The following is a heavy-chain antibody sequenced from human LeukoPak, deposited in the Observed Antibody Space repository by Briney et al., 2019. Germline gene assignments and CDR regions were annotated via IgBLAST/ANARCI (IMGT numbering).Heavy chain of an antibody. CDR3: TPSPPPPYYDSSGYPGGFDY. Sequence: TSGGSLRLSCAASGFTFSNAWMSWVRQAPGKGLEWVGRIKSKTDGGTTDYAAPVKGRFTISRDDSKNTRYLQINSLKTEDTLGYYCTPSPPPPYYDSSGYPGGFDYWGQGPLVTVSS. D-gene: IGHD3-22*01. CDR1: GFTFSNAW. V-gene: IGHV3-15*01. J-gene: IGHJ4*02. CDR2: IKSKTDGGTT.